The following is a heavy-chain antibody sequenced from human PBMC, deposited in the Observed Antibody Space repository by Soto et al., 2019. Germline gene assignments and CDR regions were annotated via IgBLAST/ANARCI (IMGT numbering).Heavy chain of an antibody. V-gene: IGHV1-46*01. D-gene: IGHD4-17*01. CDR1: GYTFTSYR. CDR3: ARALTTGYYYYGMDV. J-gene: IGHJ6*02. CDR2: INPSGGST. Sequence: DSVKVSCKASGYTFTSYRMHWVRQAPGQGLEWMGIINPSGGSTSYAQKFQGRVTMTRDTSTSTVYMELSSLRSEDTAVYYCARALTTGYYYYGMDVWGQGTTVTVSS.